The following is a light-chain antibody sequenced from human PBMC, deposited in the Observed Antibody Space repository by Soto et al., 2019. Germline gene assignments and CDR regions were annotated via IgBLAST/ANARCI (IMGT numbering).Light chain of an antibody. CDR3: QHYHSYPYT. J-gene: IGKJ2*01. CDR1: QRISTW. Sequence: DIQMTQSPSTLTASVGDRVTITCRASQRISTWLAWYQQRPGKAPNLLIYDASSLESGVPSRFSGGGSGTEFTLTISSLQPDDFATYFCQHYHSYPYTFGQGTKLEIK. V-gene: IGKV1-5*01. CDR2: DAS.